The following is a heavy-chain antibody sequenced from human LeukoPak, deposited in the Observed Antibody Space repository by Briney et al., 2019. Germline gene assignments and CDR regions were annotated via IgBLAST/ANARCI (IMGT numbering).Heavy chain of an antibody. CDR3: ATGRSDFWSAAVDP. J-gene: IGHJ5*02. CDR2: SSAYNGNT. D-gene: IGHD3-3*01. V-gene: IGHV1-18*01. CDR1: GYTFTCYG. Sequence: APVKLSCNASGYTFTCYGISWGRQAPGQGMEWMGWSSAYNGNTNYAQKLQGRVTMTTDTSTSTAYMELRSLRSDDTAVYYCATGRSDFWSAAVDPWGQGTLVTVSS.